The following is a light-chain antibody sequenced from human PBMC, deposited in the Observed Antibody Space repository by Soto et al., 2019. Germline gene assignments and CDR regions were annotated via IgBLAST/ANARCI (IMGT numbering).Light chain of an antibody. CDR3: QQSYSTPQT. CDR2: AAS. CDR1: QSISIY. V-gene: IGKV1-39*01. J-gene: IGKJ2*01. Sequence: DIHMTQSPSSLSASVGDRVTITCRASQSISIYLNWHQQKPGKAPKLLIYAASSLQSGVPSRFSGSGSGTDFTLTISSLQPEDFATYYCQQSYSTPQTFGQGTKVDIK.